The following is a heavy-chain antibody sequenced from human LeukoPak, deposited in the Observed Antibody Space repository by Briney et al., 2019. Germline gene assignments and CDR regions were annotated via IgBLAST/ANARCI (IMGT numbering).Heavy chain of an antibody. CDR1: GDSMKSYY. CDR2: IYYTGST. CDR3: AKEREYCSSGSCHYDLDV. D-gene: IGHD2-15*01. Sequence: SETLSLTCTVSGDSMKSYYWTWLRQPPGKGLEWIGYIYYTGSTNYNPYRKSGVTISVDTSKNQFSLKLSSVTAADTAVYYCAKEREYCSSGSCHYDLDVWGQGTTVTVSS. J-gene: IGHJ6*02. V-gene: IGHV4-59*01.